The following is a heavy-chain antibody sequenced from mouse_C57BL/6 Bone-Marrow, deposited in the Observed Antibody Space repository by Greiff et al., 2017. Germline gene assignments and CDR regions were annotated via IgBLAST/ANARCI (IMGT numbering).Heavy chain of an antibody. CDR1: GFSFNTYA. CDR2: IRSKSDNYAT. Sequence: EVQVVESGGGLVQPKGSLKLSCAASGFSFNTYAMNWVRQAPGQGLEWVARIRSKSDNYATYYADSVKGRFTISTGDSESMHYLRMNTAKTEDAATYYCVGFWDYWGQGTAVTGSS. J-gene: IGHJ2*01. CDR3: VGFWDY. V-gene: IGHV10-1*01.